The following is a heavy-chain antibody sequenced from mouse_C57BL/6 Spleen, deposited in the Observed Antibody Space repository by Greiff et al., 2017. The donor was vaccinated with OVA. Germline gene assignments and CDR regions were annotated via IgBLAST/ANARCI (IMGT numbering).Heavy chain of an antibody. CDR2: IDPSDSAT. D-gene: IGHD1-1*01. Sequence: VQLQQPGAELVRPGSSVKLSCKASGYTFTSYWMHWVKQRPIQGLEWIGNIDPSDSATHYNQKFKDKATLTVDKSSSTAYMQLSSLTSEDSAVYYCATITTVVATDWYFDVWGTGTTVTVSS. CDR3: ATITTVVATDWYFDV. CDR1: GYTFTSYW. V-gene: IGHV1-52*01. J-gene: IGHJ1*03.